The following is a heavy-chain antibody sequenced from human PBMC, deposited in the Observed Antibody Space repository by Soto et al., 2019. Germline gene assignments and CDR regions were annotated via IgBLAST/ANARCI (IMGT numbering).Heavy chain of an antibody. J-gene: IGHJ5*02. CDR2: IYYTGRT. Sequence: QVQLQESGPGLVKPSETLSLTCTVSVGSVSSGNYYWSWIRQPPGKELEWIGFIYYTGRTSYNPSLKSRVTISMDTSKNQFSLKLTSVTAADTAVYYCTSALYCSGGSCSFDPWGQGTLVTVSS. D-gene: IGHD2-15*01. CDR3: TSALYCSGGSCSFDP. CDR1: VGSVSSGNYY. V-gene: IGHV4-61*01.